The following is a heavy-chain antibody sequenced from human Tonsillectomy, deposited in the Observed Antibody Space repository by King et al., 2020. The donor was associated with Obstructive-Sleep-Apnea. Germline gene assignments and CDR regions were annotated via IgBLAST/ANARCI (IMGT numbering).Heavy chain of an antibody. CDR1: GFTFSYYW. CDR2: IKQDGSEK. D-gene: IGHD3-10*01. J-gene: IGHJ5*02. Sequence: DVQLVESGGGLVQPGGSLRLSCAASGFTFSYYWMTWVRQAPGKGLEWVANIKQDGSEKYYVDSVKGRFTISRDNAKKSLYLQMNSLRAEDTASYYCARVSVLLYFGELFSDPQGWIDPWGQGTLVTVSS. V-gene: IGHV3-7*03. CDR3: ARVSVLLYFGELFSDPQGWIDP.